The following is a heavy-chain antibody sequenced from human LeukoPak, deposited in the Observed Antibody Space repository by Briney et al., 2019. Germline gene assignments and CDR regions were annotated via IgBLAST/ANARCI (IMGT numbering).Heavy chain of an antibody. CDR1: GYSFTGHY. CDR2: INPNSGGT. D-gene: IGHD2-2*01. CDR3: ARGTSRDYYYMDV. V-gene: IGHV1-2*02. J-gene: IGHJ6*03. Sequence: ASVKVSCKASGYSFTGHYMHWVRQAPGQGLEWMGWINPNSGGTNYAQKFQGRVTVTRDTSISTAYMELSRLRSDDTAVYYCARGTSRDYYYMDVWGKGTTVTISS.